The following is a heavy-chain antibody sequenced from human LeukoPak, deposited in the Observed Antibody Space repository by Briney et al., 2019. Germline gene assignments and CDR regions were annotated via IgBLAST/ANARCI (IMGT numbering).Heavy chain of an antibody. CDR3: ARDLGYGYYFYYYLDV. Sequence: PSQTLSLTCTVSGGSISSYYWTWIRQPAGKGLEWIGRIYSSGNTNYNPSLNSRVTISIDMSKNQFSPKLSSVTAADTAVYYCARDLGYGYYFYYYLDVWGKGTTVTVSS. CDR2: IYSSGNT. J-gene: IGHJ6*03. D-gene: IGHD5-18*01. CDR1: GGSISSYY. V-gene: IGHV4-61*02.